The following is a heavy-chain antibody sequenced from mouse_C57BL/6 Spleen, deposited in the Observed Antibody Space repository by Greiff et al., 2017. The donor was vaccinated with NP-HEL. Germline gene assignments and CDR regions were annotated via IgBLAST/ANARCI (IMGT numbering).Heavy chain of an antibody. CDR2: ISSGSSTI. Sequence: EVHLVESGGGLVKPGGSLKLSCAASGFTFSDYGMHWVRQAPEKGLEWVAYISSGSSTIYYADTVKGRFTISRDNAKNTLFLQMTSLRSEDTAMYYCARHGSWYFDVWGTGTTVTVSS. CDR1: GFTFSDYG. V-gene: IGHV5-17*01. CDR3: ARHGSWYFDV. J-gene: IGHJ1*03. D-gene: IGHD1-1*01.